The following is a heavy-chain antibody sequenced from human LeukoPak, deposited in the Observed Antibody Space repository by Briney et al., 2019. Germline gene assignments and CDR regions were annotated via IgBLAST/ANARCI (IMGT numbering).Heavy chain of an antibody. CDR3: ARQSFAPFQVGPETPIES. D-gene: IGHD1-26*01. J-gene: IGHJ4*02. CDR1: GFTFDDYG. CDR2: IYHSGSI. V-gene: IGHV4-38-2*01. Sequence: GSLRLSCAASGFTFDDYGMSWVRQAPGKGLEWIGSIYHSGSIYFNPSLKSRVTISVDTSKNQFSLKLSSVTAADTAVYYRARQSFAPFQVGPETPIESWGQGTLVTVSS.